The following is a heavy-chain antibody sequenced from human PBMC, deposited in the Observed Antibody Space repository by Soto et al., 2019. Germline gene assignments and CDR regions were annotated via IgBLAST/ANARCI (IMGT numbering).Heavy chain of an antibody. CDR2: ISGSGGST. Sequence: PGGSLRLSCAASGFTFSSYAMSWVRQAPGKELKWVSAISGSGGSTYYADYVKGRFTISSDNSNNTLYLQMNSLRAEDTSVYYCAKDRVVVAATYFDYWGQGTLVTVSS. V-gene: IGHV3-23*01. CDR1: GFTFSSYA. J-gene: IGHJ4*02. CDR3: AKDRVVVAATYFDY. D-gene: IGHD2-15*01.